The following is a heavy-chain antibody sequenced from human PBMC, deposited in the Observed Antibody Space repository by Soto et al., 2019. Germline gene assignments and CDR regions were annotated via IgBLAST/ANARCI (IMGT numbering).Heavy chain of an antibody. V-gene: IGHV1-2*04. CDR2: INPNSGGT. Sequence: ASVKVSCKASGYTFTGYYMHWVRQAPGQGLEWMGWINPNSGGTNYAQKFQGWVTMTRDTSISTAYMELSRLRSDDTAVYYCARDRDDILTGYNYGMDVWGQGTTVTVS. CDR1: GYTFTGYY. D-gene: IGHD3-9*01. CDR3: ARDRDDILTGYNYGMDV. J-gene: IGHJ6*02.